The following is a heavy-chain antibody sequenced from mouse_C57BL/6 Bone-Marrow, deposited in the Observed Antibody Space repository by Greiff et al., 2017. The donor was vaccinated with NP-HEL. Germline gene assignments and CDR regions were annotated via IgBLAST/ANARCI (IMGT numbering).Heavy chain of an antibody. CDR3: AREDYYGSPWFAY. J-gene: IGHJ3*01. D-gene: IGHD1-1*01. CDR1: GFTFSSYG. V-gene: IGHV5-6*01. Sequence: VQLKESGGDLVKPGGSLKLSCAASGFTFSSYGMSWVRQTPDKRLEWVATISSGGSYTYYPDSVKGRFTISRDNAKNTLYLQMSSLKSEDTAMYYCAREDYYGSPWFAYWGQGTLVTVSA. CDR2: ISSGGSYT.